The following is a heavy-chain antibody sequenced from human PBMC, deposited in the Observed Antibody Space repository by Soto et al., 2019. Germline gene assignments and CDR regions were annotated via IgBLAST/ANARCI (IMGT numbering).Heavy chain of an antibody. CDR3: AVMSGSSWLFYFDY. CDR2: IYYSGST. V-gene: IGHV4-39*01. Sequence: SETLSLTCTVSGGSISSSSYYWGWIRQPPGKGLEWIGSIYYSGSTYYNPSLKSRVTISVDTSKNQFSLKLSSVTAADTAVYYCAVMSGSSWLFYFDYWGQGTLVTVSS. J-gene: IGHJ4*02. CDR1: GGSISSSSYY. D-gene: IGHD6-13*01.